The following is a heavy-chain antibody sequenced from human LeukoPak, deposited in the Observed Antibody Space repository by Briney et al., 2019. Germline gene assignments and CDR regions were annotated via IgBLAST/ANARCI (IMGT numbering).Heavy chain of an antibody. CDR3: ARDSTSNDFWSGYYAYYYYYYGMDV. J-gene: IGHJ6*02. Sequence: ASVKVSCKASGYTFTSYGISWVRQAPGQGLEWMGWINTNTGNPTYAQGFTGRFVFSLDTSVSTAYLQISSLKAEDTAVYYCARDSTSNDFWSGYYAYYYYYYGMDVWGQGTTVTVSS. V-gene: IGHV7-4-1*02. CDR1: GYTFTSYG. CDR2: INTNTGNP. D-gene: IGHD3-3*01.